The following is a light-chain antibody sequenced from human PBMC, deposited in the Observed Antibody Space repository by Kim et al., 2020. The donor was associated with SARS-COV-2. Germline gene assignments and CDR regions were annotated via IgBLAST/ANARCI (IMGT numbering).Light chain of an antibody. CDR1: SRDVGGCNR. J-gene: IGLJ3*02. CDR2: DVS. V-gene: IGLV2-14*04. Sequence: QSRTISCTGTSRDVGGCNRVAWYQQHPGKVPKLLIYDVSKWPSGVSSRFSGSKSGNAASLTISVLQAEDEADYYCASFAPSNTWVFGGETQLTVL. CDR3: ASFAPSNTWV.